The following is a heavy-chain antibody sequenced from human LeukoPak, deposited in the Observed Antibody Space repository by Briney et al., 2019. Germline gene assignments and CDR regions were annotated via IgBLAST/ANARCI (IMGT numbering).Heavy chain of an antibody. CDR2: ISGSGGST. CDR1: GFTFSSYA. D-gene: IGHD2-2*01. Sequence: GGSLRLSCAASGFTFSSYAMSWVRQAPGKGLEWVSAISGSGGSTYYADSVKGRFTISRDNSKNTLYLQMNSLRAEDTAVYYCAKELPQDGYQLLGGDAFDIWGQGTMVTVSS. CDR3: AKELPQDGYQLLGGDAFDI. J-gene: IGHJ3*02. V-gene: IGHV3-23*01.